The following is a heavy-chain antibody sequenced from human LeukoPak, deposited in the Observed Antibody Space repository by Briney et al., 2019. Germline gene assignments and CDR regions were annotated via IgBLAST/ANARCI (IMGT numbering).Heavy chain of an antibody. CDR1: GGSISSYY. Sequence: KPSETLSLTCIVSGGSISSYYWSWIRQPPGKGLEWIAYVHYSGSTNYNPSLKSRVTISVDTSKNQFSLKLNSVTAADTAVYYCARTLPSGQSDHWGQGTPVTVSS. D-gene: IGHD5-12*01. V-gene: IGHV4-59*01. CDR3: ARTLPSGQSDH. CDR2: VHYSGST. J-gene: IGHJ4*02.